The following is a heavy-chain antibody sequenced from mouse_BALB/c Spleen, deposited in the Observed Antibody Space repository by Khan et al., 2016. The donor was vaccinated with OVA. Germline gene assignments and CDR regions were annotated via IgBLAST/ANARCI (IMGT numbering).Heavy chain of an antibody. Sequence: QIQLVQSGPELKQPGETVKISCKASGYTFTNYGMNWVKQAPGKGLKWMGWINTYAGEPTYTAALKGRFAFSWETSASTAYLQINNLKNEDLATYFCARGASYWYFDVWGAGTTVTVSS. CDR1: GYTFTNYG. V-gene: IGHV9-1*02. CDR2: INTYAGEP. CDR3: ARGASYWYFDV. J-gene: IGHJ1*01.